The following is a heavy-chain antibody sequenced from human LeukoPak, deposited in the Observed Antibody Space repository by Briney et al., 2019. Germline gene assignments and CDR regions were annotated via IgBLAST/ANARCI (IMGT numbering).Heavy chain of an antibody. CDR2: INHSGST. D-gene: IGHD2-15*01. J-gene: IGHJ4*02. Sequence: SETLSLTCAVYGGSFSGYYWSWIRQPPGKGVEWIGEINHSGSTNYNPSLKSRVTISVDTSKNQFFLKLSSVTAADTAVYYCARGVCSGGGCYGLFNYWGQGTLVTVSS. CDR3: ARGVCSGGGCYGLFNY. CDR1: GGSFSGYY. V-gene: IGHV4-34*01.